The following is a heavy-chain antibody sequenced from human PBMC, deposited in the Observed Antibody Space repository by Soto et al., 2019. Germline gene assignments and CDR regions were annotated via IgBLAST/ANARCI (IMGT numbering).Heavy chain of an antibody. D-gene: IGHD4-4*01. Sequence: GGSLRLSCAASGFTFSTYSMNWVRQAPGKGLEWASSISSSSSYIYYADSVKGRFTISRDNAKNSLYLQMNSLRAEDTAVYYCARKKGRRTVTDWFDPWGQGTLVTVSS. CDR1: GFTFSTYS. CDR3: ARKKGRRTVTDWFDP. V-gene: IGHV3-21*01. CDR2: ISSSSSYI. J-gene: IGHJ5*02.